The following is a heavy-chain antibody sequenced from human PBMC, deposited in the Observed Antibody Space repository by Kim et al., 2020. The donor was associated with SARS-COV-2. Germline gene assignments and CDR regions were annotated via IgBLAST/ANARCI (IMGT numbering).Heavy chain of an antibody. V-gene: IGHV3-21*01. CDR1: GFTFSSYS. CDR2: ISSSSSYI. CDR3: ARDGIAARLFDY. Sequence: GGSLRLSCAASGFTFSSYSMNWVRQAPGKGLEWVSSISSSSSYIYYADSVKGRFTISRDNAKNSLYLQMNSLRAEDTAVYYCARDGIAARLFDYWGEGTLVTVSS. J-gene: IGHJ4*02. D-gene: IGHD6-6*01.